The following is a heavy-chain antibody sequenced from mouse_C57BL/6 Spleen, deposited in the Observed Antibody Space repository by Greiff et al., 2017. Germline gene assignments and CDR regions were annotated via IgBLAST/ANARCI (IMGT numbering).Heavy chain of an antibody. J-gene: IGHJ4*01. CDR3: ARRAYSNHYYAMDY. CDR2: IDPSDSYT. Sequence: VQLQQPGAELVRPGTSVKLSCKASGYTFTSYWMHWVKQRPGQGLEWIGVIDPSDSYTNYNQKFKGKATLTVDTSSSTAYMKPSSLTSEDSAVYYCARRAYSNHYYAMDYWGQGTSVTVSS. CDR1: GYTFTSYW. D-gene: IGHD2-5*01. V-gene: IGHV1-59*01.